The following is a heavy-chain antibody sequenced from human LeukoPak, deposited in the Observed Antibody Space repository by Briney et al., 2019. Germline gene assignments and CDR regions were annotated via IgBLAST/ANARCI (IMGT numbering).Heavy chain of an antibody. Sequence: ASVKVSCKASGYTFTGYYMHWVRQAPGQGLEWMGWINPNSGGTNYAQKFRGRVTMTRDTSISTAYMELSRLRSDDTAVYYCARDLYYYDSSGFHDVFDIWGQGTMVTVSS. CDR3: ARDLYYYDSSGFHDVFDI. J-gene: IGHJ3*02. V-gene: IGHV1-2*02. CDR1: GYTFTGYY. D-gene: IGHD3-22*01. CDR2: INPNSGGT.